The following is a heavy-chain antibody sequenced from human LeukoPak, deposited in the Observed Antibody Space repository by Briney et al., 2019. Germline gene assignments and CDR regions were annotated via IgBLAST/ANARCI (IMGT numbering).Heavy chain of an antibody. CDR1: GFTFSSYA. D-gene: IGHD4-17*01. Sequence: GSLRLSCAASGFTFSSYAMSWIRQPPGKGLEWIGYIYYSGTTNYNPSLKSRVTMSVDTSKNQFSLKLSSVTAADTAVYYCAREDPQTTVPEGMDVWGQGTTVTVSS. CDR2: IYYSGTT. V-gene: IGHV4-59*01. CDR3: AREDPQTTVPEGMDV. J-gene: IGHJ6*02.